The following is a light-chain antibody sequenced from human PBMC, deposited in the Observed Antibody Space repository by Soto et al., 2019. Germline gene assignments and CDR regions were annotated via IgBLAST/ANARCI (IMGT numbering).Light chain of an antibody. J-gene: IGKJ4*01. Sequence: IVLTQSPGTLSLSPGEIATLSCRASQSVSSSYLAWYQQKPGQAPRLLIYGASSRATGIPDRFSGSGSGTDFTLTISRLEPEDFAVYYCQQYGSSPFGGGTKVEIK. CDR1: QSVSSSY. CDR2: GAS. V-gene: IGKV3-20*01. CDR3: QQYGSSP.